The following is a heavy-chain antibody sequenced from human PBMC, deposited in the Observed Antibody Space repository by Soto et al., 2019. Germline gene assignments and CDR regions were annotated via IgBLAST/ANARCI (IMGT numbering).Heavy chain of an antibody. V-gene: IGHV3-23*01. J-gene: IGHJ4*02. CDR1: GFTFSSYA. Sequence: EVQLLESGGGLVQPGGSLRLSCAASGFTFSSYAMSWVRQAPGKGLAWVSAISGSGGSTYYADSVKGRFTISRDNSKNTVYLQMNSLRAEDTAVYYCARDGIQAMDYFDYWGQGCLVTVSS. D-gene: IGHD5-18*01. CDR3: ARDGIQAMDYFDY. CDR2: ISGSGGST.